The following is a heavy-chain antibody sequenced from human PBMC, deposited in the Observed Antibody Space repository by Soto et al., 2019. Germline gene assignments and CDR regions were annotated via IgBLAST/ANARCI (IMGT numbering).Heavy chain of an antibody. Sequence: QVQLQESGPGLVKPSETLSLTYTVSGGSINTYFWSWIRQPAGKGLEWIGRIYTSGTANYNPSLKGRVLMSVDTSKNQFSLKVTSVTAADTAVYYCARDFDSSSWYRLDQWGQGTLVIVSS. J-gene: IGHJ4*02. V-gene: IGHV4-4*07. CDR1: GGSINTYF. CDR3: ARDFDSSSWYRLDQ. D-gene: IGHD6-13*01. CDR2: IYTSGTA.